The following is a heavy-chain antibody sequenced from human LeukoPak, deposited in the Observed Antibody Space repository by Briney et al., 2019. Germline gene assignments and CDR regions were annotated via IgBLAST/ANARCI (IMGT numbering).Heavy chain of an antibody. CDR1: GFTFSSYS. V-gene: IGHV3-21*01. CDR3: ASNPKYYYDGSGYYRPGDY. Sequence: GGSLRLSCAASGFTFSSYSMNWVRQAPGKGLEWVSSISSSSSYIYYADSVKGRFTISRDNAKNSLYLQMNSLRAEDTAVYYCASNPKYYYDGSGYYRPGDYWGQGTLVTVSS. CDR2: ISSSSSYI. D-gene: IGHD3-22*01. J-gene: IGHJ4*02.